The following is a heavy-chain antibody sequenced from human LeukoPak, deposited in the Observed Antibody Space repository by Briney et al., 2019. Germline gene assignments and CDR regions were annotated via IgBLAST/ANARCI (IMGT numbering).Heavy chain of an antibody. V-gene: IGHV3-48*01. Sequence: SGGSLRLSCAASGFTVSSDYMNWVRQAPGMGLEWLSYISASRDITYYADSVKGRFTISRDNAKNSLYLQMNSLRAEDTAVYYCVRGSLASGVVVYYYYYLDVWGKGTTVTVSS. CDR3: VRGSLASGVVVYYYYYLDV. CDR1: GFTVSSDY. CDR2: ISASRDIT. J-gene: IGHJ6*03. D-gene: IGHD3-3*01.